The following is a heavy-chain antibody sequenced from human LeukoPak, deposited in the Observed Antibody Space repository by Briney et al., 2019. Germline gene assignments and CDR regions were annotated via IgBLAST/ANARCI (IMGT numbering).Heavy chain of an antibody. CDR3: ARRIKFRAADY. D-gene: IGHD3-16*01. CDR1: GGSISSYY. Sequence: PSETLSLTCTVSGGSISSYYWSWIRQPPGKGLEWIGEINHSGSTNYNPSLKSRVTISVDTSKNQFSLKLSSVTAADTAVYYCARRIKFRAADYWGQGTLVTVSS. V-gene: IGHV4-34*01. J-gene: IGHJ4*02. CDR2: INHSGST.